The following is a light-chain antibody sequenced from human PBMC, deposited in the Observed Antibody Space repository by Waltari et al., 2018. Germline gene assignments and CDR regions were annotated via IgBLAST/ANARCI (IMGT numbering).Light chain of an antibody. V-gene: IGKV3-11*01. J-gene: IGKJ1*01. CDR3: QQRSNWPPWT. CDR1: QRVSSY. Sequence: EIVLTQYPATLYLSPGERATLSCRASQRVSSYLAWYQQKPGQAPRLLIYDASNRSTGIPARFSVSVSGTDFTLAISSLEPEDFAVDYCQQRSNWPPWTFGQGTKVEIK. CDR2: DAS.